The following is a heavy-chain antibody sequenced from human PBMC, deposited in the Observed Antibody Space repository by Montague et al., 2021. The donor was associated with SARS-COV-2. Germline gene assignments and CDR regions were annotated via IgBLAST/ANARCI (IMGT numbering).Heavy chain of an antibody. CDR3: ARDGGTVITFLGVGYLRGRLNWFDP. J-gene: IGHJ5*02. CDR1: GGSISSSSYY. D-gene: IGHD3-16*01. V-gene: IGHV4-39*07. CDR2: IFYSGST. Sequence: SETLSLTCTVSGGSISSSSYYWGWIRQPPGKGLEWIGNIFYSGSTFYXXXLKSRVTISVDTSKNQFSLKLSSVTAADTAVYYCARDGGTVITFLGVGYLRGRLNWFDPWGQGTLVTVSS.